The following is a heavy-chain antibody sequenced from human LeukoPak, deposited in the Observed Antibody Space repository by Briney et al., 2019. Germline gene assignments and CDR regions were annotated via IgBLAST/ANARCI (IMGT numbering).Heavy chain of an antibody. V-gene: IGHV1-2*02. CDR1: GYAFTGYF. J-gene: IGHJ4*02. D-gene: IGHD2-2*01. Sequence: ASVKVSCKASGYAFTGYFIHWVRQAPGQGVEWMGCINPDSGGTNYAQRFQGRVTMTRDTSISTAYMELNRLRSDDAAVYYCARDPVVGGTLHYFDYWGQGTLVTVSS. CDR2: INPDSGGT. CDR3: ARDPVVGGTLHYFDY.